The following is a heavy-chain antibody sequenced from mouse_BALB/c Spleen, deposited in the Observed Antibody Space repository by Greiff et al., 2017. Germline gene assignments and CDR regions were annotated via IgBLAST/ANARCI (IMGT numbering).Heavy chain of an antibody. CDR2: ISTYYGDA. D-gene: IGHD1-1*01. CDR1: GYTFTDYA. CDR3: ASLYGSSSAWFAY. J-gene: IGHJ3*01. V-gene: IGHV1S137*01. Sequence: VQVVESGAELVRPGVSVKISCKGSGYTFTDYAMHWVKQSHAKSLEWIGVISTYYGDASYNQKFKGKATMTVDKSSSTAYMELARLTSEDSAIYYCASLYGSSSAWFAYWGQGTLVTVSA.